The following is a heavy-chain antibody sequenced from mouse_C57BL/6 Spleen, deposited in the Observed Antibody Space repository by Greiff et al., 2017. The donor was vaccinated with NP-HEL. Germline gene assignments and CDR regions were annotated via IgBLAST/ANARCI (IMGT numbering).Heavy chain of an antibody. D-gene: IGHD1-1*01. CDR3: ARGGLRYFDY. V-gene: IGHV5-4*01. CDR2: ISDGGTYT. J-gene: IGHJ2*01. Sequence: EVQRVESGGGLVKPGGSLKLSCAASGFTFSTYTMSWVRQTPEKRLEWVATISDGGTYTYYPDNVEGRFTISRDNAKNNLYLQMSHLKSEDTAMYYCARGGLRYFDYWCQGTTLTVSS. CDR1: GFTFSTYT.